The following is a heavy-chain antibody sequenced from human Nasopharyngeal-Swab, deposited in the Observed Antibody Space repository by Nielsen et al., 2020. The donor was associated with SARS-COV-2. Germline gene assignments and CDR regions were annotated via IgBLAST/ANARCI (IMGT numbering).Heavy chain of an antibody. V-gene: IGHV1-24*01. Sequence: ASVKVSCKVPGYTLTELSMHWVRQAPGKGLEWMGGFDPEDGETIYAQKFQGRVTMTEDTSTDTAYMELSSLRSEDTAVYYCATNVRKVADVFDYWGQGTLVTVSS. CDR3: ATNVRKVADVFDY. J-gene: IGHJ4*02. CDR2: FDPEDGET. D-gene: IGHD2-15*01. CDR1: GYTLTELS.